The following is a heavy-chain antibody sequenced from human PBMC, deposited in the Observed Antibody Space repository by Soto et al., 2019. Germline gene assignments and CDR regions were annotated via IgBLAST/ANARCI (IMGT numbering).Heavy chain of an antibody. CDR3: ARSFGVVAAGPFDY. J-gene: IGHJ4*02. Sequence: QVQLQESGPGLVKPSQTLSITCTVSGGSISSGGYYWSWIRRQPGKGLEWIGYIYYSGTTYYNPSLKSRVSISVDTSKNQFSLKLSSVTAADTVVYYCARSFGVVAAGPFDYWGQGTLVTVSS. CDR1: GGSISSGGYY. V-gene: IGHV4-31*03. D-gene: IGHD2-2*01. CDR2: IYYSGTT.